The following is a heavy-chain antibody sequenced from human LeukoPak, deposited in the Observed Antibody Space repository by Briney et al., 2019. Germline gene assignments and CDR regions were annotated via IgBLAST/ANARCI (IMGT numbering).Heavy chain of an antibody. CDR2: ISGSGGST. V-gene: IGHV3-23*01. CDR1: GFTFSSYA. D-gene: IGHD5-24*01. CDR3: ARESFQMATITGGGLSNVFDI. J-gene: IGHJ3*02. Sequence: GGSLRLSCAASGFTFSSYAMSWVRQAPGKGLEWVSAISGSGGSTYYADSVKGRFTISRDNSKNTLYLQMNSLRVEDTAVYYCARESFQMATITGGGLSNVFDIWGQGTKVTVSS.